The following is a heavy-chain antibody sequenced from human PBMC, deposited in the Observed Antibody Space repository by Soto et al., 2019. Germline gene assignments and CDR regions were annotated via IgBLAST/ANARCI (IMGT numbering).Heavy chain of an antibody. CDR3: ARLMDDYYGMDV. Sequence: ASVKVSCKASGYTFTGYYMHWVRQAPGQGLEWMGWINPNSGGTNYAQKFQGWVTMTRDTSISTAYMELSRLRSEDTAVYYCARLMDDYYGMDVWGQGTTVTVSS. D-gene: IGHD2-2*03. J-gene: IGHJ6*02. CDR2: INPNSGGT. V-gene: IGHV1-2*04. CDR1: GYTFTGYY.